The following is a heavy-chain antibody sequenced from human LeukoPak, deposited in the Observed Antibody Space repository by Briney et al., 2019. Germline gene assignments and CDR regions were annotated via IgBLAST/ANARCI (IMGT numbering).Heavy chain of an antibody. CDR3: ARRAGAYSHPYDY. CDR2: ISGSGGST. Sequence: GGSLRLSCAASGFTFSSYGMSWVRQAPGKGLEWVSAISGSGGSTYYTDSVKGRFTISRDNSKNTLYLQMNSLRAEDTAVYYCARRAGAYSHPYDYWGQGTLVTVSS. CDR1: GFTFSSYG. J-gene: IGHJ4*02. V-gene: IGHV3-23*01. D-gene: IGHD4/OR15-4a*01.